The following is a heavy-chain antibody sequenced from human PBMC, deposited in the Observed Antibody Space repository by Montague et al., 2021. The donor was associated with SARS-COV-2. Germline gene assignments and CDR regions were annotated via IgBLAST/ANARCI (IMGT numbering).Heavy chain of an antibody. V-gene: IGHV6-1*01. CDR1: GDSVSRNSAA. Sequence: SAISGDSVSRNSAAWNWIRQAPSRGLEWLGRAYYRSKWYNDYAVSVNSRITINPDTSKNQLSLQLNSVTPEDTAVYYCARTSASSDYWGQGTLVTVSS. CDR3: ARTSASSDY. D-gene: IGHD1-26*01. CDR2: AYYRSKWYN. J-gene: IGHJ4*02.